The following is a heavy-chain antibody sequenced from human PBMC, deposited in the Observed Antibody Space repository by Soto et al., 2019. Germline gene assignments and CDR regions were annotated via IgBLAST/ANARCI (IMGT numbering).Heavy chain of an antibody. CDR1: GGSFSGYY. CDR3: ARSRYSGYDSVDY. CDR2: INHSGST. V-gene: IGHV4-34*01. D-gene: IGHD5-12*01. J-gene: IGHJ4*02. Sequence: SETLSLTCAVYGGSFSGYYWTWIRQPPGKGLEWIGEINHSGSTNYNPSLKSRVTISVDTSKNQFSLKLSSVTAADTAVYYCARSRYSGYDSVDYWAQGTLVTVSS.